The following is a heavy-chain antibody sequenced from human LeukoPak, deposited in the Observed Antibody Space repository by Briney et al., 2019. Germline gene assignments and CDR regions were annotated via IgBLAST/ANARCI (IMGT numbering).Heavy chain of an antibody. CDR2: VHPDNGNT. V-gene: IGHV1-18*01. J-gene: IGHJ5*02. Sequence: ASVKLSCTPSGYTFDIYGIAWVRHAPGQGLDWLGWVHPDNGNTYYAQRFRGRVTMSRDTSTTTAYRELSGVGSNDTAVYFCATGPRYDPWGQGTLVTVSS. CDR3: ATGPRYDP. CDR1: GYTFDIYG.